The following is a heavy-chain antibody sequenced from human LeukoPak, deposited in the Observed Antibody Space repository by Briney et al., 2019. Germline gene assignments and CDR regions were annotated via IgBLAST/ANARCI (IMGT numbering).Heavy chain of an antibody. D-gene: IGHD6-13*01. CDR1: GGSFSGYY. CDR2: INYSGSF. J-gene: IGHJ4*02. Sequence: PSETLSLTCAVYGGSFSGYYWSWIRQPPGKGLEWIGSINYSGSFYYNPSLKSRGTISVETSKNQVSLKVNSVTAADTAVYYCATYSSGWYWIYWGQGILVTVSS. V-gene: IGHV4-34*01. CDR3: ATYSSGWYWIY.